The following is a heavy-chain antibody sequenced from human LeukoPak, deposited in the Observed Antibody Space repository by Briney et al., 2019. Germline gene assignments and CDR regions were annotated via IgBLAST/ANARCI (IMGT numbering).Heavy chain of an antibody. D-gene: IGHD3-10*01. J-gene: IGHJ6*04. CDR2: INHSGST. CDR1: GGSFSGYY. Sequence: SETLSLTCAVYGGSFSGYYWSWLRQPPGKGLEWIGEINHSGSTNYNPSLKSRVTISVDTSKNQFSLKLSSVTAADTAVYYCARGYYYGSGRPYYYYYGTDVWGKGTTVTVSS. CDR3: ARGYYYGSGRPYYYYYGTDV. V-gene: IGHV4-34*01.